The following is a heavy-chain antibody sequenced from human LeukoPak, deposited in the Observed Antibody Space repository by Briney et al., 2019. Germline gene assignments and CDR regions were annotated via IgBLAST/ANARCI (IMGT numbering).Heavy chain of an antibody. V-gene: IGHV3-30*18. Sequence: AGGSLRLSCAASGFTFTKYWMTWVRQAPGKGLEWVAVISYDGSNKYYADSVKGRFTISRDNSKNTLYLQMNSLRAEDTAVYYCAKDPHYYGSGSYYTAPAYWGQGTLVTVSS. J-gene: IGHJ4*02. CDR1: GFTFTKYW. D-gene: IGHD3-10*01. CDR3: AKDPHYYGSGSYYTAPAY. CDR2: ISYDGSNK.